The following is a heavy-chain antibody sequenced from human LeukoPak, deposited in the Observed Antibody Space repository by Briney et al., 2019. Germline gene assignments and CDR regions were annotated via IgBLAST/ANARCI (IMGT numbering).Heavy chain of an antibody. CDR1: GFTFSSYW. CDR3: ARWGLEDIVVVPAARYFDY. CDR2: IKQDGSEK. D-gene: IGHD2-2*01. J-gene: IGHJ4*02. V-gene: IGHV3-7*01. Sequence: GGSLRLSCAASGFTFSSYWMSWVRQAPGKGLEWAANIKQDGSEKYYVDSVKGRFTISRDNAKNSLYLQMNSLRAEDTAVYYCARWGLEDIVVVPAARYFDYWGQGTLVTVSS.